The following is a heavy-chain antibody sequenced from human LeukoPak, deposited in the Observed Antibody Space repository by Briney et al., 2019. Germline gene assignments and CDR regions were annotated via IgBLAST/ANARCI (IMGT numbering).Heavy chain of an antibody. D-gene: IGHD3-22*01. CDR3: ARVTMIVVADY. Sequence: SETLSLTCAVYGGSFSGYYWSWIRQPPGKGLEWIGYIYYSGSTYYNPSLKSRVTISVDTSKNQFSLKLSSVTAADTAVYYCARVTMIVVADYWGQGTLVTVSS. J-gene: IGHJ4*02. CDR1: GGSFSGYY. CDR2: IYYSGST. V-gene: IGHV4-30-4*01.